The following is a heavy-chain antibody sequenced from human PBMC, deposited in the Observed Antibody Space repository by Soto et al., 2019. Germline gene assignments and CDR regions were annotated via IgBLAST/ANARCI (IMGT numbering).Heavy chain of an antibody. D-gene: IGHD3-16*01. CDR3: ARAPFGEMGYYFDY. CDR1: GGTFSSYA. Sequence: SVKVSCTAAGGTFSSYAISWVRQAPGQGLEWMGGIIPIFGTANYAQKFQGRVTITADESTSTAYMELSSLRSEDTAVYYCARAPFGEMGYYFDYWGQGTLVTVSS. CDR2: IIPIFGTA. J-gene: IGHJ4*02. V-gene: IGHV1-69*13.